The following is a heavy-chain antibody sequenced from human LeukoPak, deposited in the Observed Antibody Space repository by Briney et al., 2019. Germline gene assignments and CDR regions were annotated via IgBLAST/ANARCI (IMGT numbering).Heavy chain of an antibody. CDR1: GFIFSNFP. Sequence: GGSLRLSCAASGFIFSNFPLHWVRQTPDKGLECVAIMSSDGNTKYYANSVRGRFTISRDNSKNTLYLQMNSLRAEDTAVYYCAKDADYSRGYYFDYWGQGTLVTVSS. V-gene: IGHV3-30-3*01. CDR2: MSSDGNTK. J-gene: IGHJ4*02. CDR3: AKDADYSRGYYFDY. D-gene: IGHD4-11*01.